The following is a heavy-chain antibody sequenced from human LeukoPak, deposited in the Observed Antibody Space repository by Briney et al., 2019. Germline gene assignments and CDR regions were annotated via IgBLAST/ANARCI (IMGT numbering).Heavy chain of an antibody. Sequence: PSETLSLTCTVSGGSISSSSYYWGWIRQPPGKGLEWIGSIYYSGSTYYNPSLKSRVTISVDTSKNQFSLKLSSVTAADTAVYYCARGGRGYSYGLYYYYYYMDVWGKGTTVTVSS. V-gene: IGHV4-39*07. CDR1: GGSISSSSYY. CDR3: ARGGRGYSYGLYYYYYYMDV. J-gene: IGHJ6*03. D-gene: IGHD5-18*01. CDR2: IYYSGST.